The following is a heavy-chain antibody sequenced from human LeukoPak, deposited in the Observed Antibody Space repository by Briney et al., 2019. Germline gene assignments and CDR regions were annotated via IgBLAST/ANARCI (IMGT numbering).Heavy chain of an antibody. D-gene: IGHD1-26*01. CDR3: ARGRRHVIVGATRSRAFDI. CDR1: GGSFSGYY. J-gene: IGHJ3*02. CDR2: INHSGST. Sequence: SETLSLTCAVYGGSFSGYYWSWIRQPPGKGLEWIGEINHSGSTNYNPSLKSRVTISVDTSKNQFSLKLSSVTAADTAVYYCARGRRHVIVGATRSRAFDIWGQGTMVTVSS. V-gene: IGHV4-34*01.